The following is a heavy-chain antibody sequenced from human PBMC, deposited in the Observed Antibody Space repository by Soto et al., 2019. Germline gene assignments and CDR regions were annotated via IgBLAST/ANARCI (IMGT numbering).Heavy chain of an antibody. D-gene: IGHD7-27*01. V-gene: IGHV4-59*11. CDR3: TRANWYSEY. CDR2: IYYNGNT. Sequence: QVQLQESGPGLVKPSETLSLTCSVSGGSISNHYWSWIRQHPGKGLEWIGYIYYNGNTNYNPSLKSRVTMSVDTSRNQISLKSTTVTAADTAVYYCTRANWYSEYWGQGTLVTVSS. CDR1: GGSISNHY. J-gene: IGHJ4*02.